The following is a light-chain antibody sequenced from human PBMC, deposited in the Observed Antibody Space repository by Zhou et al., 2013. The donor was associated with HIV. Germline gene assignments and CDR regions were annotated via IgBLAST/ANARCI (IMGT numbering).Light chain of an antibody. V-gene: IGKV2-28*01. CDR3: MQALHTFT. CDR2: LGS. CDR1: QSLLYSNGYNY. J-gene: IGKJ4*01. Sequence: DVVMTQSPLSLSVTLGEPASISCRSSQSLLYSNGYNYLDWYLQKPGQSPQLLIYLGSNRASGVPDRFSGSVSGTDFTLKISRVEAEDVGVYFCMQALHTFTFGGGPRWRSN.